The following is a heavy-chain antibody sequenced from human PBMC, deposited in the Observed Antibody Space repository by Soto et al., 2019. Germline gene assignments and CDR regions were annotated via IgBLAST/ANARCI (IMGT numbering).Heavy chain of an antibody. Sequence: QVQLVESGGGVVQPGRSLRLSCAASGFTFSSYAMHWVRQAPGKGLEWVAVISYDGSNKYYADSVKGRFTISSDNSKNTLYLQMNSLRAEDTAVYYCARDRIRYSYAWDWGQGTLVTVSS. CDR2: ISYDGSNK. J-gene: IGHJ4*02. D-gene: IGHD5-18*01. CDR3: ARDRIRYSYAWD. V-gene: IGHV3-30-3*01. CDR1: GFTFSSYA.